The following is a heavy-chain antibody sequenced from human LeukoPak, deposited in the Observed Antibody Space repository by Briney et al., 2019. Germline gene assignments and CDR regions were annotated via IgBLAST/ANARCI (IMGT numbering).Heavy chain of an antibody. J-gene: IGHJ4*02. CDR1: GFTSSSYS. CDR3: ARALGIGVVDY. Sequence: GGSLRLSCAASGFTSSSYSMNWVRQAPGKGLEWVSSISSSSSYVYYADSVKGRFTISRDNAKNSLYLQMNSLRAEDTAVYYCARALGIGVVDYWGQGTLVTVSS. CDR2: ISSSSSYV. D-gene: IGHD7-27*01. V-gene: IGHV3-21*01.